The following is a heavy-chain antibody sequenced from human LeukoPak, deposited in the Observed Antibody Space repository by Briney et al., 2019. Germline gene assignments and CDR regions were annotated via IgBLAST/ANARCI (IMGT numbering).Heavy chain of an antibody. V-gene: IGHV4-39*01. Sequence: SETLSLTCTVSGGSISSSSYYWGWIRQPPGKGLEWIGNIYYSGSTDYNPSLKSRVTISVDTSKNQFSLRLSSVTAADTAVYYCARSGYFDWRPFDYRGQGTLVTVSS. CDR2: IYYSGST. J-gene: IGHJ4*02. D-gene: IGHD3-9*01. CDR3: ARSGYFDWRPFDY. CDR1: GGSISSSSYY.